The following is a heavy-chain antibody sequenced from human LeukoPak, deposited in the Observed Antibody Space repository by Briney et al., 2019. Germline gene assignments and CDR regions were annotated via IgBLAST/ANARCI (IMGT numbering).Heavy chain of an antibody. CDR2: VFGSGGSA. J-gene: IGHJ4*02. V-gene: IGHV3-23*01. D-gene: IGHD6-19*01. CDR1: GFTFNSYA. CDR3: GKTTVGYSSGRYPGWPIDY. Sequence: PGGSLTLSCVASGFTFNSYAMYWVRQAPGKGLEWVAGVFGSGGSAHYTDSVEGRFTIFRDNSKNTVYLQMSSLRAEDTAVYYCGKTTVGYSSGRYPGWPIDYWGQGTLATVSS.